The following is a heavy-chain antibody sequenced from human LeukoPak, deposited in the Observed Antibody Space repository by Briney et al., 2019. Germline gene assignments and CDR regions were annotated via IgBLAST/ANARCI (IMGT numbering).Heavy chain of an antibody. J-gene: IGHJ6*02. CDR3: APEGMDV. CDR2: IYPGDSDT. Sequence: GKSLKISCKGSGYSFTSYWIGWVRQMPGKGLEWMGIIYPGDSDTRYSPSFQGQVTISADKSISTAYMELSRLRSDDTAVYYCAPEGMDVWGQGTTVTVSS. CDR1: GYSFTSYW. V-gene: IGHV5-51*01.